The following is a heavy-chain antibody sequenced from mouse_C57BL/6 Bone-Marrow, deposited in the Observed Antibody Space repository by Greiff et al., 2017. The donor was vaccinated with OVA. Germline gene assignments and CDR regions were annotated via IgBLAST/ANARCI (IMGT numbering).Heavy chain of an antibody. CDR1: GYSITSGYY. CDR3: ARDDYYGSSPYFDY. CDR2: ISYDGSN. V-gene: IGHV3-6*01. D-gene: IGHD1-1*01. Sequence: VQLVESGPGLVKPSQSLSLTCSVTGYSITSGYYWNWIRQFPGNKLEWMGYISYDGSNNYNPSLKNRISITRDTSKNQFFLKLNSVTTEDTATYYCARDDYYGSSPYFDYWGQGTTLTVSS. J-gene: IGHJ2*01.